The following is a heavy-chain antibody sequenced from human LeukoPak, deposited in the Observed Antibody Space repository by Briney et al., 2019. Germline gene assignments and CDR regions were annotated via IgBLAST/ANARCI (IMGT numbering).Heavy chain of an antibody. Sequence: PSQTLSLTCTVSGGSISSGDYFWSWIRQPPGKGLEWIGYIYYSGSTNYNPSLKSRVTISVDTSKNQFSLKLSSVTAADTAVYYCARGRFLEWLLSFDPWGQGTLVTVSS. D-gene: IGHD3-3*01. J-gene: IGHJ5*02. CDR2: IYYSGST. V-gene: IGHV4-30-4*08. CDR1: GGSISSGDYF. CDR3: ARGRFLEWLLSFDP.